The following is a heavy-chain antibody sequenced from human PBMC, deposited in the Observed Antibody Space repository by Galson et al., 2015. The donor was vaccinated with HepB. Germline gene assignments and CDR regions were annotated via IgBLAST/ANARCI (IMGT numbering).Heavy chain of an antibody. J-gene: IGHJ4*02. Sequence: SLRLSCAASGFTFSSYAMHWVRQAPGKGLEWVAVISYDGSNKYYADSVKGRFTISRDNSKNTLYLQMNSLRAEDTAVYYCATKQQLVDYWGQGTLVTVSS. CDR2: ISYDGSNK. CDR3: ATKQQLVDY. CDR1: GFTFSSYA. D-gene: IGHD6-13*01. V-gene: IGHV3-30*04.